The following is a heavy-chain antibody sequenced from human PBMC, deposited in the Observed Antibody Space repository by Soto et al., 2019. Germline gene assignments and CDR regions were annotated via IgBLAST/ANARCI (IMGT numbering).Heavy chain of an antibody. J-gene: IGHJ6*02. CDR2: INPNSGGT. CDR1: GYTFTGYY. V-gene: IGHV1-2*02. D-gene: IGHD6-19*01. Sequence: ASVKVSCKASGYTFTGYYMHWVRQAPGQGLEWMGWINPNSGGTNYAQKFQGRVTMTRDTSISTAYMELSRLRSDDTAVYYCARDIAVGGYYYYGMDVWGQGPTVTVSS. CDR3: ARDIAVGGYYYYGMDV.